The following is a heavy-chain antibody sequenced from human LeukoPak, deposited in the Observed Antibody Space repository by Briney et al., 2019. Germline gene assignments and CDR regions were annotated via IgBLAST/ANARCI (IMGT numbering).Heavy chain of an antibody. V-gene: IGHV3-33*01. J-gene: IGHJ4*02. Sequence: GRSLRLSCAASGFTFSSYGMHWVRQAPGKGLEWVAVIWYDGSNKYYADSVKGRFTISRDNSKNTLYLQMNSLRAEDTAVYYCARDPRGGLLGFDYWGQGTLVTVSS. D-gene: IGHD3-10*01. CDR1: GFTFSSYG. CDR3: ARDPRGGLLGFDY. CDR2: IWYDGSNK.